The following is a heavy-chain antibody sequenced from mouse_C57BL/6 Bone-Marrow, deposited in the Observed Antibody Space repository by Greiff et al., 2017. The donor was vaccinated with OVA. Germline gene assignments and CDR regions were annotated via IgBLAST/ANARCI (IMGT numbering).Heavy chain of an antibody. CDR2: ISSGGSYT. CDR1: GFTFSSYG. J-gene: IGHJ4*01. Sequence: EVNVVESGGDLVKPGGSLKLSCAASGFTFSSYGMSWVRQTPDKRLEWVATISSGGSYTYYPDSVKGRFTISRDNAKNTLYLQMSSLKSEDTAMYYCARRTGTVYYYAMDYWGQGTSVTVSS. CDR3: ARRTGTVYYYAMDY. D-gene: IGHD4-1*01. V-gene: IGHV5-6*02.